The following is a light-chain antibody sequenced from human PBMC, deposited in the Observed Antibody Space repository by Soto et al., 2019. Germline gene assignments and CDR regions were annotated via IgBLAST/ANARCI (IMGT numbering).Light chain of an antibody. CDR1: SSDVGGYIY. J-gene: IGLJ2*01. CDR2: DVN. CDR3: SSYTSSSTVV. V-gene: IGLV2-14*03. Sequence: QSALTQPASVSGSPGQSITISCTGTSSDVGGYIYVSWYQQHPGKAPKLMIYDVNNRPSGVSNRFSGSKSGNTASLTISGLQTEDEADYYCSSYTSSSTVVFGGGTHLTVL.